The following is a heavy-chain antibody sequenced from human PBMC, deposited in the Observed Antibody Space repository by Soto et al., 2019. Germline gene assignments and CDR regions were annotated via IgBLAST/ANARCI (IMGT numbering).Heavy chain of an antibody. J-gene: IGHJ5*02. D-gene: IGHD3-9*01. Sequence: SETLSLTCGVYGGSFSGYYGSWIRQPPGKGLEWIGEINHSGSTNYNPSLKSRVTISVDTSKNQFSLKLSSVTAADTAVYYCAGGRKKKGFLTGPPPGLGPGGQGPRVPVPS. V-gene: IGHV4-34*01. CDR2: INHSGST. CDR1: GGSFSGYY. CDR3: AGGRKKKGFLTGPPPGLGP.